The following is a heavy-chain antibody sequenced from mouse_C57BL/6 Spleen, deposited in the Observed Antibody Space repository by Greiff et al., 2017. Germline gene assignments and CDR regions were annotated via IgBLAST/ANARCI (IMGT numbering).Heavy chain of an antibody. CDR3: ARRGDY. Sequence: QVQLQQPGAELVKPGASVKMSCKASGYPFTSYWITWVKQRPGQGLEWIGDIYHGSGSTNSNEKFKSKATLTVDTSSSTAYMQLSSLTTEDSAVYYCARRGDYWGQGTTLTVSS. V-gene: IGHV1-55*01. CDR2: IYHGSGST. J-gene: IGHJ2*01. CDR1: GYPFTSYW.